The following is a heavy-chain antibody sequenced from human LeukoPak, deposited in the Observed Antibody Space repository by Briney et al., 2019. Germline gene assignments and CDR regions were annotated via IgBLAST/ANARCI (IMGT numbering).Heavy chain of an antibody. J-gene: IGHJ5*02. CDR3: ARDWEYYDSSGYFHWFDR. CDR1: GYTFTGYY. CDR2: INPNSGGT. V-gene: IGHV1-2*02. D-gene: IGHD3-22*01. Sequence: ASVKVSCKASGYTFTGYYMHWVRQAPGQGLEGMGWINPNSGGTNYAQKFQGRVTMNRGTSISTAYMELSRLRSDDTAVYYWARDWEYYDSSGYFHWFDRWGQGTLVTVSS.